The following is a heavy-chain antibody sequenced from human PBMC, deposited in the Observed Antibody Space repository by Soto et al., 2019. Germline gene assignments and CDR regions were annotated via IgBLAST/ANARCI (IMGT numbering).Heavy chain of an antibody. CDR3: ARDHSYGYSGY. V-gene: IGHV4-31*03. Sequence: PSETLSLTCTVSGGSISSSSYYWGWIRQHPGKGLEWIGYIYYSGSTYYNPSLKSRVTISVDTSKNQFSLKLSSVTAADTAVYYCARDHSYGYSGYWGQGTLVTVSS. CDR1: GGSISSSSYY. J-gene: IGHJ4*02. D-gene: IGHD5-18*01. CDR2: IYYSGST.